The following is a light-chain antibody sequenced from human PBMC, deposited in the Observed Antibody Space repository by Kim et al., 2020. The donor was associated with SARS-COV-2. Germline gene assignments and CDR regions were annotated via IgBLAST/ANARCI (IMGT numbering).Light chain of an antibody. Sequence: QAPQLPWTGNNNKIGDQGVAWLQQHQGHPPKLLSYRNNKRPSGIAERFSASRSGNAAFLTITGLQPEDEADYYCSAWDDSLKAWLFGGGTQLTVL. V-gene: IGLV10-54*04. CDR2: RNN. CDR3: SAWDDSLKAWL. J-gene: IGLJ3*02. CDR1: NNKIGDQG.